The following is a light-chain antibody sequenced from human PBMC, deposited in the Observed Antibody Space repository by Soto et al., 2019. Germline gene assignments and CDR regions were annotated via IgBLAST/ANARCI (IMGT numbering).Light chain of an antibody. J-gene: IGKJ1*01. CDR2: DAS. Sequence: DIQMTQSPSTLSASVGDRFTITFRASQSISSWLAWYQQKPGKAPKLLIYDASSLESGVPSRFSGSGSGTEFTLTISSLQPDDFATYYCQQYNSYPVTFGQGTKVE. CDR3: QQYNSYPVT. CDR1: QSISSW. V-gene: IGKV1-5*01.